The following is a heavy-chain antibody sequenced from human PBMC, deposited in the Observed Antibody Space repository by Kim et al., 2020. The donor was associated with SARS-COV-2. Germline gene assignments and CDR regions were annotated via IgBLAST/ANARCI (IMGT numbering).Heavy chain of an antibody. CDR1: GGSISSGSYF. D-gene: IGHD3-10*01. Sequence: SETLSLTCTVSGGSISSGSYFWGWIRQPPGKGLEWIGGLDYSGATYYSPSLKTRVTISLDTPKNQFSLRLSSLTAADTAVYYCAAIVLFRGSGSAEDYLDHWGQGTLVTVSS. CDR3: AAIVLFRGSGSAEDYLDH. V-gene: IGHV4-39*01. J-gene: IGHJ4*02. CDR2: LDYSGAT.